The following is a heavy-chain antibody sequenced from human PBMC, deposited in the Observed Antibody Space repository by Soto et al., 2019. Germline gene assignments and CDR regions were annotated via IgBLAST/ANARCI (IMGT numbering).Heavy chain of an antibody. Sequence: EVQLVQSGAEVKKPGESLRISCKGSGYSFTSYWISWVRQMPGKGLEWMGRIDPSDSYTNYSPSFQGHVTISADKSISTAYLQWSSLKASDTAMYYCARSDDYDILTGYYDYWGQGTLVTVSS. V-gene: IGHV5-10-1*03. CDR3: ARSDDYDILTGYYDY. D-gene: IGHD3-9*01. CDR1: GYSFTSYW. CDR2: IDPSDSYT. J-gene: IGHJ4*02.